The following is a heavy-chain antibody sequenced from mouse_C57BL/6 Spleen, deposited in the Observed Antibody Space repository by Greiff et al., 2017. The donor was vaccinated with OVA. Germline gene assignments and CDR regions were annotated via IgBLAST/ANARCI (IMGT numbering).Heavy chain of an antibody. J-gene: IGHJ3*01. CDR1: GYTFTSYW. Sequence: VQLQQPGAELVKPGASVKMSCKASGYTFTSYWITWVKQRPGQGLEWIGDIYPGSGSTNYNEKFKSKATLTVDTSSGTAYMQLSSLTSEDSAVYYCARGGYGSSYGWFAYWGQGTLVTVSA. D-gene: IGHD1-1*01. CDR3: ARGGYGSSYGWFAY. CDR2: IYPGSGST. V-gene: IGHV1-55*01.